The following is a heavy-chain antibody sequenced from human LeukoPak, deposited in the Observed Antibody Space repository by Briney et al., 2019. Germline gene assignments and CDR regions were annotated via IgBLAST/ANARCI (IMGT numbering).Heavy chain of an antibody. V-gene: IGHV3-20*04. D-gene: IGHD1-26*01. CDR1: GFTFDDYG. CDR2: INWNGGST. Sequence: RPGGYLRLSCAASGFTFDDYGMSWVRQAPGKGLEWVSGINWNGGSTGYADSVKGRFTISRDNAKNSLYLQMNSLRAEDTALYYCARGPRGSYGFDYWGQGTLVTVSS. J-gene: IGHJ4*02. CDR3: ARGPRGSYGFDY.